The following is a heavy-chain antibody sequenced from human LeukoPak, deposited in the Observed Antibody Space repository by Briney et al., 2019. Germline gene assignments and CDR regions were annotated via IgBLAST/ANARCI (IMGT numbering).Heavy chain of an antibody. D-gene: IGHD5-18*01. J-gene: IGHJ4*02. Sequence: PGGSLRLSWAASGFTFSSYSMSWVRQAPGKGLKWVSAISGSVGSTYYADSVKGRFTISRDNSKNALYLQMNSLRAEDTAVYYCAKAASSYGLYLFDYWGQGTLVTVSS. CDR2: ISGSVGST. V-gene: IGHV3-23*01. CDR1: GFTFSSYS. CDR3: AKAASSYGLYLFDY.